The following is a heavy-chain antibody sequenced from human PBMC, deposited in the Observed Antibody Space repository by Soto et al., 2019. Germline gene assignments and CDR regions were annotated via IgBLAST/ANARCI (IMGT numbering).Heavy chain of an antibody. CDR2: IVKEGSQK. J-gene: IGHJ5*02. Sequence: QVQLVESGGGVVQPGRSLTLSCAASGFMFIAYGMHWVRQAPGEGLEWLAVIVKEGSQKHYADTGEGRFTVSRYNSKNPRFFELNSLRAEDTGVYSCAREDDSADNGLDHWGPGTVVSVSS. CDR1: GFMFIAYG. D-gene: IGHD2-15*01. CDR3: AREDDSADNGLDH. V-gene: IGHV3-33*05.